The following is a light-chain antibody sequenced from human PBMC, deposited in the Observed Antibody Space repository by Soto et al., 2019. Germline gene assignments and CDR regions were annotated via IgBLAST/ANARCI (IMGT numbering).Light chain of an antibody. J-gene: IGKJ2*01. Sequence: EIVLTQSPGTLSLSPGERATLSCRASRSLSSSYVVWYQQKPGQAPRLLIYAGSRRATGIPDRFSGSGSATEYTLTISRLEAEDFAVYYCQQQGTFGHGTMLEIK. V-gene: IGKV3-20*01. CDR3: QQQGT. CDR1: RSLSSSY. CDR2: AGS.